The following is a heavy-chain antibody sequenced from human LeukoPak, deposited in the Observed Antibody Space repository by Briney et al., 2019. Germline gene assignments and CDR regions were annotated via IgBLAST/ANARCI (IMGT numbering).Heavy chain of an antibody. D-gene: IGHD2-15*01. J-gene: IGHJ4*02. CDR1: GGSFSSYY. Sequence: SETLSLTCAVYGGSFSSYYWSWSRQPPGKGLEWIGEINHGGSSNYNPSLKSRVTISGDTSKNQFFLRLTSVTAADTAVYYCARLDKDSAGNSRRPFNYWGRGTLVTVSS. V-gene: IGHV4-34*01. CDR2: INHGGSS. CDR3: ARLDKDSAGNSRRPFNY.